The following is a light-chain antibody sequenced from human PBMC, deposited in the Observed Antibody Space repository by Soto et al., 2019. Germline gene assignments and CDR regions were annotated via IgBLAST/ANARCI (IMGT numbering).Light chain of an antibody. J-gene: IGKJ5*01. V-gene: IGKV1-6*02. CDR2: AAS. Sequence: TQMTQSPSSLSASVGDRVTITCRASQSVRNDLGWYQQKIGDAPKLLIYAASSLQNGVPSRFSGSGSGTDFTLTISSLEPEDFAVYYCQQRSDWQVTFGQGTRLEI. CDR1: QSVRND. CDR3: QQRSDWQVT.